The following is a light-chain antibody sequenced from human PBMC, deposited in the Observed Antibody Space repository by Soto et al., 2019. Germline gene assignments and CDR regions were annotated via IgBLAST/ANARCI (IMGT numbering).Light chain of an antibody. CDR2: NND. CDR1: NSNIGSNT. V-gene: IGLV1-44*01. CDR3: AAWDGSLNCWV. Sequence: QSVLTQAPSASGTPGQRVTISCSGSNSNIGSNTVSWYQQVPGTAPKVLIYNNDQRPSGVPDRLSGSKSGTSASLAIGGLQSEDEADYYCAAWDGSLNCWVFGGGTKLTVL. J-gene: IGLJ3*02.